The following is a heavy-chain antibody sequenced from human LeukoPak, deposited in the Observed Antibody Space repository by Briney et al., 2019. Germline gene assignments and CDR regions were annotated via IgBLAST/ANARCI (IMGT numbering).Heavy chain of an antibody. CDR2: LNPDSGDT. D-gene: IGHD3-3*01. Sequence: GSVKVSCKASGYTFTTYDVNWVRQAAGQELEWVGWLNPDSGDTEYSQKFQGRVTITRNTSISTAYMELSSLRSEDTAVYYCARSDFWSGYPYFFYYYMDVWGQGTTVTVSS. CDR1: GYTFTTYD. J-gene: IGHJ6*03. CDR3: ARSDFWSGYPYFFYYYMDV. V-gene: IGHV1-8*03.